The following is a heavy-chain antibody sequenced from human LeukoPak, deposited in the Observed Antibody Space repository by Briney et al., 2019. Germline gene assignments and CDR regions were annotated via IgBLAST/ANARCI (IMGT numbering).Heavy chain of an antibody. Sequence: PGGSLRLSCAASGFTFNNYAMSWVRQAPGKGLEWVSAISGSGGSTYYADSVKGRFTISRDISKNTLYLQMNSLRAEDTAVYYCASKKDYYGSGSYFTGGYWGQGTLVTVSS. V-gene: IGHV3-23*01. D-gene: IGHD3-10*01. CDR2: ISGSGGST. CDR1: GFTFNNYA. CDR3: ASKKDYYGSGSYFTGGY. J-gene: IGHJ4*02.